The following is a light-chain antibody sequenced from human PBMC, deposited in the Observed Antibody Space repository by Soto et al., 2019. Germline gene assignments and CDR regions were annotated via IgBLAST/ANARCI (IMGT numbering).Light chain of an antibody. CDR3: TSYTSTSPYV. V-gene: IGLV2-14*01. Sequence: QSALTQPASVSGSPGQSITISCTGTSSDVGTYNYVSWYQHHPGKAPKLMIYEVTNRPSGASNRFSGSKSGNTASLTISGLQAEDEADYYCTSYTSTSPYVFGPGTKVTAL. CDR2: EVT. J-gene: IGLJ1*01. CDR1: SSDVGTYNY.